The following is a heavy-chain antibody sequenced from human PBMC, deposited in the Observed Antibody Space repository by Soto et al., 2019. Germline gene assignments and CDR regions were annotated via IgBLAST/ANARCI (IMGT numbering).Heavy chain of an antibody. D-gene: IGHD6-19*01. CDR2: IYSSGST. CDR3: ARDLGGWYWFDP. CDR1: GGSISSYY. V-gene: IGHV4-59*01. Sequence: QVQLQESGPRLVKPSETLSLTCTVSGGSISSYYWNWIRQPPGKGLQWIGYIYSSGSTMYNPSLKSRVTMSVDTSKNQFSLKLTSVTAADTAVYYCARDLGGWYWFDPWGQGTLVTVSS. J-gene: IGHJ5*02.